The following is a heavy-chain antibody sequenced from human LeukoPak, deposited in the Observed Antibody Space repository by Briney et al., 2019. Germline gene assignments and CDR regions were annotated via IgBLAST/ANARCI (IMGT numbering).Heavy chain of an antibody. J-gene: IGHJ4*02. CDR1: GGSISSGGYY. V-gene: IGHV4-34*01. CDR2: INHSGST. CDR3: ARGSYDILTGYLGGLDY. D-gene: IGHD3-9*01. Sequence: SSETLSLTCAVSGGSISSGGYYWSWIRQPPGKGLEWIGEINHSGSTNYNPSLKSRVTISVDTSKNQFSLKLSSVTAADTAVYYCARGSYDILTGYLGGLDYWGQGTLVTVSS.